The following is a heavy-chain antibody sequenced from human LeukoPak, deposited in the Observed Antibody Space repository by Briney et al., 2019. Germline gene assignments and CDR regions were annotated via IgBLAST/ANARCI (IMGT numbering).Heavy chain of an antibody. D-gene: IGHD3-22*01. Sequence: GGSLRLSCAASGFTFSSYGMHWVRQAPGKGLEWVAVIWYDGSNKYYADSVKGRFTISRDNSKNTLFLQMNSLRAEDTALYYCAKDPYYYDTSGYNGDYWGQGTLVTVSS. V-gene: IGHV3-33*06. CDR2: IWYDGSNK. CDR1: GFTFSSYG. J-gene: IGHJ4*02. CDR3: AKDPYYYDTSGYNGDY.